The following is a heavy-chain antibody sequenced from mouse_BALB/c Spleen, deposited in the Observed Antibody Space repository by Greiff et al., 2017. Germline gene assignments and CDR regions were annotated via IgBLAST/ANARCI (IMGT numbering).Heavy chain of an antibody. CDR1: GYTFTSYW. CDR2: IYPSDSYT. Sequence: VKLQQPGAELVRPGASVKLSCKASGYTFTSYWINWVKQRPGQGLEWIGNIYPSDSYTNYNQKFKDKATLTVDKSSSTAYMQLSSPTSEDSAVYYCTREDDYAWFAYWGQGTLVTVSA. D-gene: IGHD2-4*01. CDR3: TREDDYAWFAY. J-gene: IGHJ3*01. V-gene: IGHV1-69*02.